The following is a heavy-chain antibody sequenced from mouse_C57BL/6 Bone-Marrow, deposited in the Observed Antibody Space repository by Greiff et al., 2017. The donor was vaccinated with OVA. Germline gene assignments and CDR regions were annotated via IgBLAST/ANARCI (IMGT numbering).Heavy chain of an antibody. CDR2: ISRGSSTI. D-gene: IGHD2-4*01. CDR1: GFTFSDYG. J-gene: IGHJ2*01. CDR3: ARDRNYAGYFDY. V-gene: IGHV5-17*01. Sequence: EVKLVESGGGLVKPGGSLKLSCAASGFTFSDYGMHWVRQAPEKGLEWVAYISRGSSTIYYADTVKGRFTISRDNAKNTLFLQMTSLRSEDTAMYYCARDRNYAGYFDYWGQGTTLTVSS.